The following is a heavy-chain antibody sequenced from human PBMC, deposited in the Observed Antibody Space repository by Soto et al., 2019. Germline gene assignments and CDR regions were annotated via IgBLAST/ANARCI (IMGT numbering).Heavy chain of an antibody. V-gene: IGHV3-30-3*01. CDR2: ISYDGGNK. J-gene: IGHJ4*02. CDR3: ARDDDGGTFGY. Sequence: QVQLVESGGGVXQXGRSLXXXXXXXXXXXXXYAMXXXRQAPGKGLEWVAVISYDGGNKHYADSVRGRFTISRDNSQNTLLLQMSSLRADDTSVYYCARDDDGGTFGYCGQGTLVTVSS. D-gene: IGHD4-17*01. CDR1: XXXXXXYA.